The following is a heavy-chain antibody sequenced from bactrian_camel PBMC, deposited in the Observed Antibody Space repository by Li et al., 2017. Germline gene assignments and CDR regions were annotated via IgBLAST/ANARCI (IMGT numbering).Heavy chain of an antibody. CDR1: RYIITFYT. J-gene: IGHJ4*01. V-gene: IGHV3-3*01. CDR3: AARTGTYGGRWDDPASFVY. CDR2: IYSNRDAT. D-gene: IGHD6*01. Sequence: HVQLVESGGGSVQPGGSLRLSCVTSRYIITFYTMAWFRQGPGKEREGVAAIYSNRDATYYADFVKGRFTISLDNAKNTVYLQMNSLKPEDTAMYYCAARTGTYGGRWDDPASFVYWGQGTQVTVS.